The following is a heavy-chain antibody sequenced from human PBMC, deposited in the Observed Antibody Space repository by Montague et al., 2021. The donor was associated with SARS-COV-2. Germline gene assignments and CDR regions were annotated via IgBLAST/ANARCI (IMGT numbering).Heavy chain of an antibody. CDR1: GFSLSTSGMC. J-gene: IGHJ4*02. Sequence: PALGKPTKTLTLTCTFSGFSLSTSGMCVSWIRQPPGKALEWLALIDWDDDKYYSTSLKTRLTISKDTSKNQVVLTMTNMDPVDTATYYCATTIYDYVWGTRVEFDYWGQGTLVTVSS. CDR3: ATTIYDYVWGTRVEFDY. V-gene: IGHV2-70*01. CDR2: IDWDDDK. D-gene: IGHD3-16*01.